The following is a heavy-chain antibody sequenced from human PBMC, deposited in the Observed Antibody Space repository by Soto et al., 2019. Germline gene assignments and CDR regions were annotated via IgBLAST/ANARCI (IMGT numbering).Heavy chain of an antibody. Sequence: QVQLVESGGGLVKPGGSLRLSCAASGFTFTDYYMSWIRQAPGKGLEWISYISSSGSTIYYADSVKGRFTVSRDNAKKSLYLQMNSLRGEDTAVYYCAREYIESRLITPGYDIWGQGTMVTVS. CDR1: GFTFTDYY. CDR2: ISSSGSTI. V-gene: IGHV3-11*01. CDR3: AREYIESRLITPGYDI. J-gene: IGHJ3*02. D-gene: IGHD3-10*01.